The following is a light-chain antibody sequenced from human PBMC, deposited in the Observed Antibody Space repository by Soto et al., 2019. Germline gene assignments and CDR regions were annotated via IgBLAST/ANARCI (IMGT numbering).Light chain of an antibody. Sequence: DIQMTQSPSTLSASVGDRVTITCRASQSSSWLAWYQQKPGKAPNLLIYKASTLGSGVPSRFSGGGSGTEFTLTISSLQPDDFATYYCQQHSSSSPYTFGQGTKLEIK. J-gene: IGKJ2*01. CDR1: QSSSW. CDR2: KAS. CDR3: QQHSSSSPYT. V-gene: IGKV1-5*03.